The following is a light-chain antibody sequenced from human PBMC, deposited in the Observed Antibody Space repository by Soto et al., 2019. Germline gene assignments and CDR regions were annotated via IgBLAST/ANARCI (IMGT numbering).Light chain of an antibody. Sequence: QSALTQPASVSVSPGQSITISCTGTSSDVGSYQYVSWYQQHPGKAPKLIIYEVSNRPSGVSNRFSGSKSGNTASLTISGLQAEDDGDYYCSSYTINSALYVFGSGTKVTVL. V-gene: IGLV2-14*01. CDR3: SSYTINSALYV. CDR1: SSDVGSYQY. CDR2: EVS. J-gene: IGLJ1*01.